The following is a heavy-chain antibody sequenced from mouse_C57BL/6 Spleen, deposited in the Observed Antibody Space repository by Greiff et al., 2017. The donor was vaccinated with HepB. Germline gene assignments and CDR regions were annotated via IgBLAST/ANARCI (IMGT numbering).Heavy chain of an antibody. D-gene: IGHD2-4*01. Sequence: QVQLQQPGTELVKPGASVKLSCKASGYTFTSYWMHWVKQRPGQGLEWIGNINPSNGGTNYNEKFKSKATLTVDKSSSTAYMQLSSLTSEDSAVYYCATRGDIYYEYDGREYYYAMDYWGQGTSVTVSS. J-gene: IGHJ4*01. CDR1: GYTFTSYW. CDR3: ATRGDIYYEYDGREYYYAMDY. CDR2: INPSNGGT. V-gene: IGHV1-53*01.